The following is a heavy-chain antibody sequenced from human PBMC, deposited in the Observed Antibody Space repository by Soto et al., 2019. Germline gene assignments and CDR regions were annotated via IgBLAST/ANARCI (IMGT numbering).Heavy chain of an antibody. CDR1: GFTFSSYS. J-gene: IGHJ3*02. D-gene: IGHD2-15*01. CDR3: ARDPLLGGAFDI. CDR2: ISSSSSYI. Sequence: PWGSLRLSCAASGFTFSSYSMNWVRQAPGKGLEWVSSISSSSSYIYYADSVKGRFTISRDNAKNSLYLQMNSLRAEDTAVYYCARDPLLGGAFDIWGQGTMVTVSS. V-gene: IGHV3-21*01.